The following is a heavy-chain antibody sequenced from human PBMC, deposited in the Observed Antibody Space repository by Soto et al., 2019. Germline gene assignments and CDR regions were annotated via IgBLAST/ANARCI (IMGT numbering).Heavy chain of an antibody. Sequence: EVQLVESGGGLVQPGGSLRLSCAASGFTFSSYSMNWVRQAPGKGLEWVSYISSSSSTIYYADSVKGRFTIPRDNAKNSLYLQMNSLRDEDTAVYYCARIAYYYDSSGYYYGLYYFDYWGQGTLVTVSS. J-gene: IGHJ4*02. CDR3: ARIAYYYDSSGYYYGLYYFDY. CDR2: ISSSSSTI. CDR1: GFTFSSYS. V-gene: IGHV3-48*02. D-gene: IGHD3-22*01.